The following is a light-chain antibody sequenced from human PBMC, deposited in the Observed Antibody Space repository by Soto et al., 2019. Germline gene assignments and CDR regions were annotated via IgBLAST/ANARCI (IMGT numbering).Light chain of an antibody. V-gene: IGKV3-11*01. CDR3: QQRSDWPPWT. J-gene: IGKJ1*01. CDR1: QSISTH. CDR2: DAS. Sequence: EIVLTQSPATLSLSPGEGATLSCRASQSISTHLAWYQQRPGQAPRLLIYDASNRATGIPARFSGSGSGTDFTRTINSLEPEDFAVYYCQQRSDWPPWTFGQGTKVEIK.